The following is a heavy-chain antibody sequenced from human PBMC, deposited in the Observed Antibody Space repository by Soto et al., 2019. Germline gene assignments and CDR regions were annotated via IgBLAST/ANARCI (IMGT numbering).Heavy chain of an antibody. CDR3: AKDIQGAQQYYFDY. CDR1: GFTFDDYA. D-gene: IGHD3-16*01. V-gene: IGHV3-9*01. Sequence: GGSLRLSCAASGFTFDDYAMHWVRQAPGKGLEWVSGISWNSGSIGYADSVKGRFTISRDNAKNSLYLQMNSLRAEDTALYYCAKDIQGAQQYYFDYWGQGTLVTVSS. J-gene: IGHJ4*02. CDR2: ISWNSGSI.